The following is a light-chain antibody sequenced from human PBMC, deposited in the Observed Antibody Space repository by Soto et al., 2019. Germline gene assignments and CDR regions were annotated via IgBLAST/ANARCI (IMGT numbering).Light chain of an antibody. CDR2: AAS. CDR3: QQVKSYPLT. J-gene: IGKJ4*01. Sequence: DIQLTQSPSFLSASVGDRVTITCRASQGISSYLAWYQQKPGIDPKFLIFAASTLQSGVPSRFSGSGSGTEFTLTISSLLPEDFATYYCQQVKSYPLTFGGGTKVEIK. CDR1: QGISSY. V-gene: IGKV1-9*01.